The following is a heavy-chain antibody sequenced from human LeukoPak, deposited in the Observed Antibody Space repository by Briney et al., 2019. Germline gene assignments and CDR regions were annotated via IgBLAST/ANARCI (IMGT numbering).Heavy chain of an antibody. J-gene: IGHJ6*02. Sequence: SETLSLTCTVSGYSLSSGYYWGWIRQPPGKGLEWIGSIYHSGSTYYNPSLKSRVTISVDTSKNQFSLKLSSVTAADTAVYYCARVARDYYYGMDVWGQGTTVTVSS. CDR1: GYSLSSGYY. CDR3: ARVARDYYYGMDV. CDR2: IYHSGST. V-gene: IGHV4-38-2*02.